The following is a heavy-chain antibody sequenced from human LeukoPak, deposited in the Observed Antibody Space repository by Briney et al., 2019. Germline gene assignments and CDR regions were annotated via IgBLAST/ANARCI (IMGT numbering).Heavy chain of an antibody. D-gene: IGHD6-19*01. CDR3: AKDRWGAVASFDN. V-gene: IGHV3-30*02. J-gene: IGHJ4*02. Sequence: PGGSLRLSCAASGFTFSSYSMNWVRQAPGKGLEWVAFIRYDGNNKYHADSVKGRFTISRDNSKNTLNLQMNSLRAEDTAVYYCAKDRWGAVASFDNWGQGTLVTVSS. CDR1: GFTFSSYS. CDR2: IRYDGNNK.